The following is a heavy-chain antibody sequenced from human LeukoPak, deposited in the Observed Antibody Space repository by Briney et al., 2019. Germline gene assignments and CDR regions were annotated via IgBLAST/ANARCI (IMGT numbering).Heavy chain of an antibody. V-gene: IGHV3-23*01. CDR3: ALPYYYDSSGYYAFDY. D-gene: IGHD3-22*01. CDR1: GFTFISYA. CDR2: ISGSGGST. Sequence: SGGSLRLSCAASGFTFISYAMSWVRQAPGKGLEWDSAISGSGGSTYYADSVKGRFTISRDNSKNTLYLQMNSLRAEDTAVFYCALPYYYDSSGYYAFDYWGQGTLVTVSS. J-gene: IGHJ4*02.